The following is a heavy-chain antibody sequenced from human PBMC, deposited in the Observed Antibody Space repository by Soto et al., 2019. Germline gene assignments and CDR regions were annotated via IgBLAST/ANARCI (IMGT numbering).Heavy chain of an antibody. CDR2: ISGTGSYI. J-gene: IGHJ6*02. CDR3: ARERNPLIYDSYGMDA. CDR1: GFSFSDYY. D-gene: IGHD1-1*01. Sequence: QVQLVESGGGLVKPGGSLRLSCAASGFSFSDYYMSWIRQAPGKGLDWVSYISGTGSYINYADSVKGRCTISRDNAKNSLYLQMNRLSAEDTAVYYCARERNPLIYDSYGMDAWGQGTTVTVSS. V-gene: IGHV3-11*06.